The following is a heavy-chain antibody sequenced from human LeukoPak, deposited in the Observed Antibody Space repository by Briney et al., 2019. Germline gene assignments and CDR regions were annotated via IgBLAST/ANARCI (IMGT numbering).Heavy chain of an antibody. J-gene: IGHJ5*02. Sequence: GGSLRLSCAASGFTFSSYWMHWVRQAPGKGLVWVSRINSDGSSTSYADSVKGRFTIPRDNAKNTLYLQMNSLRAEDTAVYYCARYDRYCSSTSCYNKYNWFDPWGQGTLVTVSS. D-gene: IGHD2-2*02. CDR3: ARYDRYCSSTSCYNKYNWFDP. CDR2: INSDGSST. CDR1: GFTFSSYW. V-gene: IGHV3-74*01.